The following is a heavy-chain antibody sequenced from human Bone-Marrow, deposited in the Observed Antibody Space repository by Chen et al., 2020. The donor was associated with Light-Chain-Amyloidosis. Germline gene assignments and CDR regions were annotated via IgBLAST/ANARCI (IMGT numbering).Heavy chain of an antibody. J-gene: IGHJ3*01. CDR3: ARGPSEVKWGVVVSAYAFDV. D-gene: IGHD3-16*02. CDR2: INHSGST. CDR1: GGSFSGYY. V-gene: IGHV4-34*01. Sequence: QVQLQQWGAGLLKPSETLSLTCAVYGGSFSGYYWSWIRQPPGKGLEWIGEINHSGSTNYNPYLKSRVTLSVDQSNNHFSLRLTSVTADDRATYFCARGPSEVKWGVVVSAYAFDVWGQGTVVTVSS.